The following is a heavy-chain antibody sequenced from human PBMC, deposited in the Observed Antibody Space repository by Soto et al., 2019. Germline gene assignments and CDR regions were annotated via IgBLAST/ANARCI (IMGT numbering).Heavy chain of an antibody. Sequence: ASVKVSCKASGYTFTGYYMHWVRQAPGQGLEWMGWINPNSGGTNYAQKFQGRVTMTRDTSISTAYMELSRPRSDDTAVYYCASISPPGIAVAGIKDFQHWGQGTLVTVSS. D-gene: IGHD6-19*01. V-gene: IGHV1-2*02. CDR1: GYTFTGYY. J-gene: IGHJ1*01. CDR3: ASISPPGIAVAGIKDFQH. CDR2: INPNSGGT.